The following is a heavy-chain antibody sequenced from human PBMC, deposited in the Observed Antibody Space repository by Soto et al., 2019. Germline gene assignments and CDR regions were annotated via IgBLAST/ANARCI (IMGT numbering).Heavy chain of an antibody. V-gene: IGHV1-2*06. Sequence: VQLVQSGAEVKKPGASVKVSCKASGYTFIGYYIHWVRQAPGQGLEWMGRINPRSGDTTYAQKFQGRLTMTRDTSISTAYMELSSLRSDDTAVYYCGRDGVGATPLGWFDPWGQGSLVTVSS. CDR3: GRDGVGATPLGWFDP. J-gene: IGHJ5*02. CDR1: GYTFIGYY. CDR2: INPRSGDT. D-gene: IGHD1-26*01.